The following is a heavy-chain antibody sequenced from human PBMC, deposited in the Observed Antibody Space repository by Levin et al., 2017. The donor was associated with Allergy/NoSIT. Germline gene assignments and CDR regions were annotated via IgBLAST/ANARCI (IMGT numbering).Heavy chain of an antibody. CDR3: ARDHTFELLPPDY. CDR2: ISSSGSTI. D-gene: IGHD2-15*01. Sequence: GGSLRLSCAASGFTFSDYYMSWIRQAPGKGLEWVSYISSSGSTIYYADSVKGRFTISRDNAKNSLYLQMNSLRAEDTAVYYCARDHTFELLPPDYWGQGTLVTVSS. CDR1: GFTFSDYY. V-gene: IGHV3-11*01. J-gene: IGHJ4*02.